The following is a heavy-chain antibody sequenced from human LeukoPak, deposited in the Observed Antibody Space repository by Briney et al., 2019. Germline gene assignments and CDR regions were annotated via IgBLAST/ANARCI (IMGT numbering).Heavy chain of an antibody. V-gene: IGHV3-30*02. CDR1: TFTVSSYG. D-gene: IGHD2-2*01. CDR2: IHFDGSTK. J-gene: IGHJ4*02. Sequence: GGSLRPSCAASTFTVSSYGRHWDRQAPGKGLKWVAFIHFDGSTKYSGDSVKGRFTVSRDNSKDKFYLQMNSLSPADTAVYYCAKDQCTRTSCDGYPGHWGQGTLVTVSS. CDR3: AKDQCTRTSCDGYPGH.